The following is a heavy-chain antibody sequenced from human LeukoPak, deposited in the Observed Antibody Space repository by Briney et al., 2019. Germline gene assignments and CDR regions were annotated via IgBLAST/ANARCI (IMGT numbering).Heavy chain of an antibody. V-gene: IGHV1-8*01. CDR3: ARVFSGYYFYYYYYYMDV. Sequence: ASVKVSCKASGYTFTSYGITWVRQAPGQGLEWMGWMNPNSGNTGYVQKFQGRVTMTRNTSISTAYMELSSLRSEDTAVYYCARVFSGYYFYYYYYYMDVWGKGTTVTVSS. D-gene: IGHD3-22*01. CDR2: MNPNSGNT. CDR1: GYTFTSYG. J-gene: IGHJ6*03.